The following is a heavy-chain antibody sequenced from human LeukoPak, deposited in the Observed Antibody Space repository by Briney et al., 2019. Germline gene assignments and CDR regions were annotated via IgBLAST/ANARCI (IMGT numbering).Heavy chain of an antibody. V-gene: IGHV3-20*03. J-gene: IGHJ4*02. CDR3: AREGYSSSSEQSDFDY. CDR2: INWNGGST. Sequence: GGSLRLSFAASGFTFDDYGMSWVRPAPGKGLEWVSGINWNGGSTGYTDSAKGRFTISRDNAKNSLYLQMNSLRAEDTALYYCAREGYSSSSEQSDFDYWGQGTLVTVSS. CDR1: GFTFDDYG. D-gene: IGHD6-6*01.